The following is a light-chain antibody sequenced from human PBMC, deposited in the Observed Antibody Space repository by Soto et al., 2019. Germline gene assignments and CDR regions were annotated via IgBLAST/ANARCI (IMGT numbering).Light chain of an antibody. CDR3: QSYDSNLSGRV. Sequence: QSVLTQPPSVSGAPGQRVTISCTGSDSNIGARYHVHWYQQLPGKAPRLIIYGNSNRPSGVPDRFSGSKSGSSASLAISGLQADDEATYYCQSYDSNLSGRVFGEGTKVTV. CDR1: DSNIGARYH. V-gene: IGLV1-40*01. J-gene: IGLJ3*02. CDR2: GNS.